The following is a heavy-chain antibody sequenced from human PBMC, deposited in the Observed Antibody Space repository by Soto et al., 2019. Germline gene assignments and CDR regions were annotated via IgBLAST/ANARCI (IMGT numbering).Heavy chain of an antibody. CDR3: AKVTHRGPIAVAGPLGS. V-gene: IGHV1-46*01. CDR1: GSITNHH. D-gene: IGHD6-19*01. Sequence: QVHLVQSGAEVKKPGASVNVSCQASGSITNHHMHWLRQAPGQGLEWMGIFNPSGLSTTYAQRFQGRVTITRDTSTSTVYMELSSLTSEDTAVYFCAKVTHRGPIAVAGPLGSWGQGTLVIVSS. CDR2: FNPSGLST. J-gene: IGHJ4*02.